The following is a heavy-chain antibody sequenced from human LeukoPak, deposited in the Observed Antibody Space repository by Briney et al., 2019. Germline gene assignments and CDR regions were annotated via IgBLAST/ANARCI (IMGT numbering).Heavy chain of an antibody. CDR2: INPKSGGT. V-gene: IGHV1-2*02. CDR3: ARDPLYCSGGSCYGDY. D-gene: IGHD2-15*01. J-gene: IGHJ4*02. CDR1: GYTLTDYY. Sequence: ASVKVSCRASGYTLTDYYMHWVRQTPGQGLEWLGWINPKSGGTTYAQKFQGRVTVTRDTSISTAYMDLSRLRSDDTAVYYCARDPLYCSGGSCYGDYWGQGTLVTVSS.